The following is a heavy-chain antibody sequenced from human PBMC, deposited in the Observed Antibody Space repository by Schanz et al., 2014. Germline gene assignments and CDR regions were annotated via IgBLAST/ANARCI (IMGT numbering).Heavy chain of an antibody. CDR1: GFIFSDYY. J-gene: IGHJ4*02. Sequence: QVQLVESGGGLVKPGGFLRLSCAASGFIFSDYYMSWIRQAPGKGMECIAYINAGSSHTYFAESVKGRFTISRDNAKNSLYLQMNSLRAEDTAIYYCAKYRYSVFDFDYWGQGTLVTVSS. V-gene: IGHV3-11*05. CDR3: AKYRYSVFDFDY. D-gene: IGHD3-16*02. CDR2: INAGSSHT.